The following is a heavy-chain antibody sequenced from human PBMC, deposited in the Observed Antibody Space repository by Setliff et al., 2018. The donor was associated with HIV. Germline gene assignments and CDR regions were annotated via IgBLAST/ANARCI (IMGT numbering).Heavy chain of an antibody. J-gene: IGHJ6*03. V-gene: IGHV4-4*08. CDR3: ARGVNSGTYWGYYYYMDV. CDR1: GGSFSGYY. D-gene: IGHD1-26*01. Sequence: KPSETLSLTCAVYGGSFSGYYWSWIRQPPGKGLEWIAYKHTSGSTNYNPSLKSRVIISVDTSKNQFSLRLSSVTAADTAIYYCARGVNSGTYWGYYYYMDVWGKGTTVTVSS. CDR2: KHTSGST.